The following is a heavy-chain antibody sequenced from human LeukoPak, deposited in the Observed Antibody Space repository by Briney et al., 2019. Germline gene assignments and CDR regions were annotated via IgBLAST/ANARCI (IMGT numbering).Heavy chain of an antibody. V-gene: IGHV4-39*01. CDR1: GGSISSNSYY. CDR2: IYYSGST. CDR3: ARRGGGITPRPFDY. Sequence: PSETLSLTCTVSGGSISSNSYYWGWIRQPPGKGLEWIGTIYYSGSTYYNPSLKNRVTISVDTSKNQFSLKLISVTAADTAVYYCARRGGGITPRPFDYWGPETLVTVSS. D-gene: IGHD1-14*01. J-gene: IGHJ4*02.